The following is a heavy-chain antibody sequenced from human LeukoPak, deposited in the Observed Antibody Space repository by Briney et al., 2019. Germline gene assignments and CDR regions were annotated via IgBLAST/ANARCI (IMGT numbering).Heavy chain of an antibody. CDR1: GYTFRGNY. J-gene: IGHJ4*02. CDR2: IDANNGDT. CDR3: ARDPSSVTLYFFDY. D-gene: IGHD4-11*01. Sequence: ASVKASCKASGYTFRGNYIHWLRQAPGQGLEWMGWIDANNGDTKSAQKFQGRVTMSRDTSISTAYMDLSLSPDDAAVYYCARDPSSVTLYFFDYWGQGTLVTVSS. V-gene: IGHV1-2*02.